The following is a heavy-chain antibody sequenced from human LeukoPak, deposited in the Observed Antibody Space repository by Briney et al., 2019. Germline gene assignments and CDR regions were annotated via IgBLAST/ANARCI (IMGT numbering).Heavy chain of an antibody. CDR3: ARDFRGTFDY. J-gene: IGHJ4*02. V-gene: IGHV3-21*01. D-gene: IGHD1-1*01. Sequence: GGSLRLSCAASGFNFRSYSMSWVRQAPGKGLEWVSSISSSSSYIYYADSVKGRFTISRDNAKNSLYLQMNSLRAEDTAVYYCARDFRGTFDYWGQGTLVTVSS. CDR1: GFNFRSYS. CDR2: ISSSSSYI.